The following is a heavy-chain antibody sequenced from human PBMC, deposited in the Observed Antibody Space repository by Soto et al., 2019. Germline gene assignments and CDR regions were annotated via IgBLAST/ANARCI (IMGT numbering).Heavy chain of an antibody. CDR3: ARDKGQWMVND. D-gene: IGHD6-19*01. V-gene: IGHV1-18*01. CDR1: GYTFTSYG. CDR2: ISAYNGNT. J-gene: IGHJ4*02. Sequence: QVQLVQSGAEVKKPGASVKVSCKASGYTFTSYGISWVRQAPGQGLEWMGWISAYNGNTKNAQRLQGRVSMTTDTSISTAYMELRSLRSDDTALYYCARDKGQWMVNDWGQGTLLTVSS.